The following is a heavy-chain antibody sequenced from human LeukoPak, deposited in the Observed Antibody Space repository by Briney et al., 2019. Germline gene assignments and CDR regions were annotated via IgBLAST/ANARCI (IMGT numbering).Heavy chain of an antibody. V-gene: IGHV3-7*01. CDR2: IHQDGSEK. CDR1: GFTFRNYY. J-gene: IGHJ3*02. D-gene: IGHD4-11*01. Sequence: GGSLRLSCAASGFTFRNYYMSWVRQAPGKGLEWVANIHQDGSEKYYVDSLKGRFTISRDNSKNTLYLQVNSLRAKDTAVYYCARGQHRVTYSDDAFDIWGQGTMVTVSS. CDR3: ARGQHRVTYSDDAFDI.